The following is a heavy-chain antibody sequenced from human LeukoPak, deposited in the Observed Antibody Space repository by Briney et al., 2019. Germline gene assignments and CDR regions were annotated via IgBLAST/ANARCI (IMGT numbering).Heavy chain of an antibody. CDR1: GFTFSNYA. V-gene: IGHV3-30*02. D-gene: IGHD3-10*01. J-gene: IGHJ4*02. CDR3: AKDRSGEYTFDY. Sequence: GGSLRLSCAASGFTFSNYAMHWVRQAPGKGLEWVAVIWYDGTNNYYADSVKGRFTISRDNSKNTLYLQMNSLRAEDTAVYYCAKDRSGEYTFDYWGQGTLVTVFS. CDR2: IWYDGTNN.